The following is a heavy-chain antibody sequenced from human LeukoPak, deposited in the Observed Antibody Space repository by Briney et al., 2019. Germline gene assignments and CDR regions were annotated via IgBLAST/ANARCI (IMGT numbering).Heavy chain of an antibody. CDR2: IYTSGST. V-gene: IGHV4-4*07. CDR1: GVSISSYY. D-gene: IGHD3-22*01. J-gene: IGHJ4*02. CDR3: ARDGLPGYDSSGYYLN. Sequence: SETLSLTCTVSGVSISSYYWSWLRQPAGKGLEWLGRIYTSGSTNYNPSLKSRVTISVDKSKNQFSLKLSSVTAADTAVYYCARDGLPGYDSSGYYLNWGQGTLVTVSS.